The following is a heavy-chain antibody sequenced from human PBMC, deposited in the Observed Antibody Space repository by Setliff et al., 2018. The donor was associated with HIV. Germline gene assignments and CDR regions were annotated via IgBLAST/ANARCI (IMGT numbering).Heavy chain of an antibody. Sequence: AASVKVSCKASGYTFTGYYMHWVRQAAGQGLEWMGWINPNSGGKNYAQKFQGWVTMTRDTSISTAYMELSRLRSDDTDVYYWARSVPGAFDIWGQGTMVTVSS. CDR1: GYTFTGYY. CDR2: INPNSGGK. D-gene: IGHD3-10*01. V-gene: IGHV1-2*04. J-gene: IGHJ3*02. CDR3: ARSVPGAFDI.